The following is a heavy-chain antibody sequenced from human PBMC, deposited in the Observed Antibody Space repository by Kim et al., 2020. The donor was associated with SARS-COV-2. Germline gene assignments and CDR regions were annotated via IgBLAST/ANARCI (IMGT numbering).Heavy chain of an antibody. CDR3: ARDFWSGQYNWFDP. CDR2: INSDGSST. Sequence: GGSLRLSCAVSGFTFSSSWMQWVRQVPGKGLVWVSRINSDGSSTSYADSVKGRFTISRDNAKNTLYLQMNSLRAEDSAIYYCARDFWSGQYNWFDPWGQGTLVTVSS. V-gene: IGHV3-74*01. D-gene: IGHD3-3*01. J-gene: IGHJ5*02. CDR1: GFTFSSSW.